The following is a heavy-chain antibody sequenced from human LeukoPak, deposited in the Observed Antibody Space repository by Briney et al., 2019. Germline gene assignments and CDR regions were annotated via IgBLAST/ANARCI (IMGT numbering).Heavy chain of an antibody. V-gene: IGHV3-48*03. CDR2: ISSSGSTI. Sequence: RGSLRLSCAASGFTFSSYEMNWVRQAPGKGLEWVSYISSSGSTIYYADSVKGRFTISRDNAKNSLYLQMNSLRAEDTAVYYCAREAAAGTGWFDPWGQGTLVTVSS. J-gene: IGHJ5*02. CDR1: GFTFSSYE. D-gene: IGHD6-13*01. CDR3: AREAAAGTGWFDP.